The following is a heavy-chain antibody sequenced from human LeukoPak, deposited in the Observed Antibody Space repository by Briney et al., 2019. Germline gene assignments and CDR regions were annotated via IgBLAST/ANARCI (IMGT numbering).Heavy chain of an antibody. Sequence: GGSLRLSCAASGFTFSSYGMHWVRQAPGKGLEWVAVIWYDGSNKYYADSVKGRFTISRDNSKNTLYLQMNSLRAEDTAVYYCAKDFGSGWYYFDYWGQGTLVPVSS. J-gene: IGHJ4*02. CDR2: IWYDGSNK. V-gene: IGHV3-30*02. D-gene: IGHD6-19*01. CDR1: GFTFSSYG. CDR3: AKDFGSGWYYFDY.